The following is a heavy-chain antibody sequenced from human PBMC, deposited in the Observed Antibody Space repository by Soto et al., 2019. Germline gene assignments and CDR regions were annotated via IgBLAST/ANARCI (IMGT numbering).Heavy chain of an antibody. D-gene: IGHD3-10*01. Sequence: QVQLVESGGGVVQPGRSLRLSCAASGFTFSAYGMHWVRQAPGKGLERVAVISNDGNNKYHADSVKGRFTISRDNSKNTLYLQMNSLRAEDTAVYYCAKDSGRGSADYYFDSWGQGTLVTVSS. CDR3: AKDSGRGSADYYFDS. V-gene: IGHV3-30*18. CDR1: GFTFSAYG. CDR2: ISNDGNNK. J-gene: IGHJ4*02.